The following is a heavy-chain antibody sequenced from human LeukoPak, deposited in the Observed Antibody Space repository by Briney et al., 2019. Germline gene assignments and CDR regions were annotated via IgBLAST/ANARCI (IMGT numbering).Heavy chain of an antibody. CDR1: GFTFSSYE. CDR2: ISSSGSTI. Sequence: PGGSLRLSYAASGFTFSSYEMNWVRQAPGKGLEWVSYISSSGSTIYYADSVKGRFTISRDNAKNSLYLQMNSLRAEDTAVYYCARASYQPLRVLFGYWGQGTLVTVSS. J-gene: IGHJ4*02. CDR3: ARASYQPLRVLFGY. D-gene: IGHD2-2*01. V-gene: IGHV3-48*03.